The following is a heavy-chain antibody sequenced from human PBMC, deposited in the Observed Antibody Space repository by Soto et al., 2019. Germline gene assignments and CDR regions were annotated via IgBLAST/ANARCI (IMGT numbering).Heavy chain of an antibody. V-gene: IGHV1-18*01. CDR2: ISTYNGDT. CDR3: ARTEGRSTRGDY. Sequence: QVQLVQSGAEVKKPGASVRVSCKASGYSFTTYGVTWVRHAPGQGLEWMGWISTYNGDTRVAQQHQGRVTLTTDTSTNAAHMELRSLRSDDTAIYYCARTEGRSTRGDYWGQGTLVTVSS. CDR1: GYSFTTYG. J-gene: IGHJ4*02. D-gene: IGHD2-8*01.